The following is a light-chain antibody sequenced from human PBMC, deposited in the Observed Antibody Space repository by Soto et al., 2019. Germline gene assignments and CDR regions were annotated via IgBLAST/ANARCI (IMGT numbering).Light chain of an antibody. V-gene: IGKV1-5*03. Sequence: DIQRTQSPSTLSASVGDRVTITCRASQSINIWLAWFQQKPGKAPKLLIYRASNLESGVPSRLSGSGSGTEFTLTISSLQADDFATYYCQQYKTYWTFGQGTKVDIK. CDR3: QQYKTYWT. J-gene: IGKJ1*01. CDR2: RAS. CDR1: QSINIW.